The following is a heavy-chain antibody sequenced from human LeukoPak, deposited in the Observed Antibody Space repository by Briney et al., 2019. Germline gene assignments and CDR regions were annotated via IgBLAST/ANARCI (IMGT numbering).Heavy chain of an antibody. V-gene: IGHV3-21*01. D-gene: IGHD3-22*01. J-gene: IGHJ4*02. Sequence: GGSLRLSCAASGFTFSSFSMNWVRQAPGKGLEWVSSISSGSSSIYYADSVEGRFTVSRDNAKNSLYLQMNSLRGGDTAVYYCARSIYDSSGYSYFDYWGQGTLATVSS. CDR2: ISSGSSSI. CDR1: GFTFSSFS. CDR3: ARSIYDSSGYSYFDY.